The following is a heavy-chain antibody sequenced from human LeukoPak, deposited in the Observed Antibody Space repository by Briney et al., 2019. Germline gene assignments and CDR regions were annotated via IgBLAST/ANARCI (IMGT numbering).Heavy chain of an antibody. V-gene: IGHV3-23*01. CDR1: GFTFSSYA. Sequence: GGSLRLSCAASGFTFSSYAMSWVRQAPGKGLEWVSAISGSGGSTYYADSVKGWFTISRDNSKNTLYLQMNSLRAEDTAVYYCAKTYYDFWSGYSAFAYWGQGTLVTVSS. J-gene: IGHJ4*02. CDR3: AKTYYDFWSGYSAFAY. D-gene: IGHD3-3*01. CDR2: ISGSGGST.